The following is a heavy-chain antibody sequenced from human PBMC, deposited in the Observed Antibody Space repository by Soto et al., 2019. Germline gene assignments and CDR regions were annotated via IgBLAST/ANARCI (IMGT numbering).Heavy chain of an antibody. D-gene: IGHD3-3*01. Sequence: QMQLVESGGGVVQPGTSLRLSCAPSGFTFSSYGMHWVRQAPGKGLEWVAVIWYDGSKQYYADSVKGRFTISRDNSKNTLYLQMNSLRAEDTAVYYCARDPGVTNYYFDYWGQGTLVTVSS. CDR3: ARDPGVTNYYFDY. J-gene: IGHJ4*02. V-gene: IGHV3-33*01. CDR2: IWYDGSKQ. CDR1: GFTFSSYG.